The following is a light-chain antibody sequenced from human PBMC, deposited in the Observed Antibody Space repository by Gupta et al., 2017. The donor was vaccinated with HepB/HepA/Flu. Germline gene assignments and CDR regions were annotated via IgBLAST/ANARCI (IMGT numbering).Light chain of an antibody. J-gene: IGLJ3*02. CDR3: YSYATSGAFVV. CDR1: SSDVGNYNL. Sequence: QSALTQPASVSGSPGQSITISCTGTSSDVGNYNLVSWYQQHPGKAPKLIIYEVTKRPSGVSNRFSASKSGNTASLTISGLQAEDESDYYCYSYATSGAFVVFGGGTKLTVL. V-gene: IGLV2-23*02. CDR2: EVT.